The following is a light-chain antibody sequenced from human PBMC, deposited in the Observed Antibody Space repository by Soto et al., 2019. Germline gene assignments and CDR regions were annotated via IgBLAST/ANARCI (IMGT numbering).Light chain of an antibody. CDR3: QSYDRSLSALV. CDR1: SSNIGARYD. V-gene: IGLV1-40*01. J-gene: IGLJ2*01. Sequence: QLVLAQPPSVSGAPGQRVIISCTGSSSNIGARYDVHWYQQVPGTAPKLLIFGNSNRPSGVPDRFSGSQSGTSASLAITGLRADDEADYYCQSYDRSLSALVFGGGTKLTVL. CDR2: GNS.